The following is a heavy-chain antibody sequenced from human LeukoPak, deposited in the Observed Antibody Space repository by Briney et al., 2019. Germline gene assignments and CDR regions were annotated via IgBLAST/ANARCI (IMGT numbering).Heavy chain of an antibody. J-gene: IGHJ4*02. CDR2: IYSGGST. D-gene: IGHD6-13*01. CDR1: GITVRSNH. CDR3: ATYRQQSNFDY. Sequence: PGGSLRLSCAVSGITVRSNHMNWVRQAPGKGLEWVSIIYSGGSTYYADSVKGRFTVSRDNSRNTLFLQMNNLRADDTAVYYCATYRQQSNFDYWGQGTLVTVSS. V-gene: IGHV3-53*01.